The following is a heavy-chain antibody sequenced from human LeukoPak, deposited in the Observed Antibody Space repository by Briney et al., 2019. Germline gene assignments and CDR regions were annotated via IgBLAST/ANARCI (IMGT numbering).Heavy chain of an antibody. CDR3: ARIKKVVVAATRTYYYYYGMDV. Sequence: PSETLSLTCTVSGGSISSSSYYWGWIRQPPGKGLEWIGSIYYSGSTYYNPSLKSRVTISVDTSKNQFSLKLSSVTAADTAVYYCARIKKVVVAATRTYYYYYGMDVWGQGTTVTVSS. J-gene: IGHJ6*02. D-gene: IGHD2-15*01. CDR2: IYYSGST. V-gene: IGHV4-39*01. CDR1: GGSISSSSYY.